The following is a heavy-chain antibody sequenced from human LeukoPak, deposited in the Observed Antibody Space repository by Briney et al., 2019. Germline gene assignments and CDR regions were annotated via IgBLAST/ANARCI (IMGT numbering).Heavy chain of an antibody. J-gene: IGHJ3*02. Sequence: ASVKVSCKASGGTFSSYAISWVRQAPGQGLEWMGGIIPIFGTANYAQKLQGRVTMTTDTSTSTAYMELRSLRSDDTAVYYCARGRRGGSFNDAFDIWGQGTMVTVSS. CDR1: GGTFSSYA. CDR3: ARGRRGGSFNDAFDI. V-gene: IGHV1-69*05. CDR2: IIPIFGTA. D-gene: IGHD2-15*01.